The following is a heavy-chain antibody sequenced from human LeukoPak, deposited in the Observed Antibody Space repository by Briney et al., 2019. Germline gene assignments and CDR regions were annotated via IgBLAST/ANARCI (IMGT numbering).Heavy chain of an antibody. V-gene: IGHV4-34*01. CDR3: ARDWALVGATFD. Sequence: SETLSLTCAVYGGSFSGYYWSWIRQPPGKGLEWIGYIYHSGSTYYNPSLKSRVTISVDRSKNQFSLRLCSVTAADTAVYYCARDWALVGATFDWGQGTLVTVSS. D-gene: IGHD1-26*01. CDR2: IYHSGST. CDR1: GGSFSGYY. J-gene: IGHJ4*02.